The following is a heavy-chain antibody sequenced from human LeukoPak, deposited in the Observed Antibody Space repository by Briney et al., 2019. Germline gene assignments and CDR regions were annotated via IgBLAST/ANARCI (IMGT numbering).Heavy chain of an antibody. Sequence: PGGSLRLSCAASGFTFSSYGMHWVRQAPGKGLEWVAVISYDGSNKYYADSVKGRFTISRDNSKNTLYLQMNSLRAEDTAVYYCAKVLIVGGYSYGPFDYWGQGTLVTVSS. CDR3: AKVLIVGGYSYGPFDY. CDR1: GFTFSSYG. J-gene: IGHJ4*02. V-gene: IGHV3-30*18. CDR2: ISYDGSNK. D-gene: IGHD5-18*01.